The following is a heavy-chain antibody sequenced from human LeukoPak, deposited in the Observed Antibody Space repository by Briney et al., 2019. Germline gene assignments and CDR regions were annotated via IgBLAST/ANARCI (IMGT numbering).Heavy chain of an antibody. Sequence: ASVKVSCKASGYTFTGYYMHWVRQAPGQGLEWMGRINPNSGGTNYAQKLQGRVTMTTDTSTSTAYMELRSLRSDDTAVYYCARAGGDGDYAYYYYYMDVWGKGTTVTVSS. V-gene: IGHV1-2*06. D-gene: IGHD4-17*01. CDR1: GYTFTGYY. J-gene: IGHJ6*03. CDR3: ARAGGDGDYAYYYYYMDV. CDR2: INPNSGGT.